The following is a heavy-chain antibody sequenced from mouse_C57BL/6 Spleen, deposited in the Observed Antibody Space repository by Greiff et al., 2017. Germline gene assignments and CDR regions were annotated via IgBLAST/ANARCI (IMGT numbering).Heavy chain of an antibody. V-gene: IGHV1-22*01. CDR2: INPNNGGT. CDR3: ARTRVYDGYYENAMDY. J-gene: IGHJ4*01. Sequence: VQLQQSGPELVKPGASVKMSCKASGYTFTDYNMHWVKQSHGKSLEWIGYINPNNGGTSYNQKFKGKATLTVNKSSSTAYMELRSLTSEDSAVYYCARTRVYDGYYENAMDYWGQGTSVTVSS. D-gene: IGHD2-3*01. CDR1: GYTFTDYN.